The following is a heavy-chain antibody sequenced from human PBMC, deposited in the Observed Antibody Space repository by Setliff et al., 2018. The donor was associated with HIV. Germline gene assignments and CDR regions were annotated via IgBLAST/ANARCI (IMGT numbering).Heavy chain of an antibody. V-gene: IGHV4-59*11. CDR3: ARSSPGYYDSIYAFDI. CDR2: IYYSGST. J-gene: IGHJ3*02. D-gene: IGHD3-22*01. Sequence: SETLSLTCTVSGGSISSHYWSWSRQHPVKGLEWIGSIYYSGSTNYNPSLKSRVTISVDTSKNQFSLTLSSVTAADTAVYYCARSSPGYYDSIYAFDIWGQGTMVTVSS. CDR1: GGSISSHY.